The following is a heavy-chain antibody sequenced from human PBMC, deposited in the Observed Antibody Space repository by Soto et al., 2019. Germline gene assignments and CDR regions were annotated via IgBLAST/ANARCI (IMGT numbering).Heavy chain of an antibody. J-gene: IGHJ4*02. D-gene: IGHD3-22*01. CDR2: INPNSGDT. CDR3: AHSSGYYYFDY. V-gene: IGHV1-2*02. CDR1: GYTFTSYY. Sequence: VASVKVSCKASGYTFTSYYMHWVRQAPGQGLEWMGWINPNSGDTNYAQKFQGRVTMTRDTSISTAYMGLSRLRSDDTAVYYCAHSSGYYYFDYWGQGTLVTVSS.